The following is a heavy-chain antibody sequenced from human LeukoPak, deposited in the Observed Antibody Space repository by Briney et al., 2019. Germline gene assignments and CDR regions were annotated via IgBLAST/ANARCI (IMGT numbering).Heavy chain of an antibody. CDR2: INHSGST. CDR3: ARGGVVGATNY. J-gene: IGHJ4*02. CDR1: GGSISSYY. D-gene: IGHD1-26*01. Sequence: SETLSLTCTVSGGSISSYYWSWIRQPPGKGLEWIGEINHSGSTNYNPSLKSRVTISVDTSKNQFSLKLSSVTAADTAVYYCARGGVVGATNYWGQGTLVTVSS. V-gene: IGHV4-34*01.